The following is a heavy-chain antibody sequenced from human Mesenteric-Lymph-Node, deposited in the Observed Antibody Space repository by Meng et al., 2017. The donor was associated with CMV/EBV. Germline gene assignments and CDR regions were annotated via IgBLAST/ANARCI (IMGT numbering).Heavy chain of an antibody. V-gene: IGHV1-8*03. J-gene: IGHJ4*02. CDR1: GYTFTSYD. CDR2: MNPNSGNT. D-gene: IGHD3-3*01. CDR3: ARGYRALRFLEWLYEYYFDY. Sequence: ASVKVSCKASGYTFTSYDINWVRQATGQGLEWMGWMNPNSGNTGYAQKFQGRVTITRNTSISTAYMELSSLRSEDTAVYYCARGYRALRFLEWLYEYYFDYWGQGTLVTVS.